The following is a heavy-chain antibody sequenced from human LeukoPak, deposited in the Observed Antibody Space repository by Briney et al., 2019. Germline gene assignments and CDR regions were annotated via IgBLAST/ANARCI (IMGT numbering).Heavy chain of an antibody. CDR2: IYYSGST. CDR1: GGSISSYY. J-gene: IGHJ4*02. CDR3: ARDEGLLHFDY. D-gene: IGHD2-15*01. V-gene: IGHV4-59*12. Sequence: SETLSLTCTVSGGSISSYYWSWIRQPPGKGLEWIGYIYYSGSTNYNPSLKSRVTISVDTSKNQFSLKLSSVTAADTAVYYCARDEGLLHFDYWGQGTLVTVSS.